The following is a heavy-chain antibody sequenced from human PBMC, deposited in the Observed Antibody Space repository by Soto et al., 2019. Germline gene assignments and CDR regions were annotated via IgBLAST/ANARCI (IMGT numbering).Heavy chain of an antibody. CDR3: ARCYCSVGSCYTCWHFDL. Sequence: QVQLVQSGAEVKKPGASVKVSCKASGYTFNNYGISWVRQAPGQGLEWMGWIGPYNGNTDHAQNFQGRVTMTTDTSTYTDYMELRSLRSDDTALYYCARCYCSVGSCYTCWHFDLWGRGTLVTVSS. CDR1: GYTFNNYG. J-gene: IGHJ2*01. CDR2: IGPYNGNT. D-gene: IGHD2-15*01. V-gene: IGHV1-18*01.